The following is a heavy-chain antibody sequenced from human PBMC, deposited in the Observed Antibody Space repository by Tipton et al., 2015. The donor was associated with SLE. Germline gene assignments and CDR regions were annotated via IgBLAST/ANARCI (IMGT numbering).Heavy chain of an antibody. CDR1: CGSINIRY. CDR3: ARQPYYESPFDY. V-gene: IGHV4-59*08. J-gene: IGHJ4*02. CDR2: FYGGST. Sequence: TLSLTCTVSCGSINIRYWSWIRQPPGKGLEWIGYFYGGSTSYNPSPRGRVTISGDTSKNQFSLTLSSVTAADTAVYFCARQPYYESPFDYWGQGTLVTVSS. D-gene: IGHD3-22*01.